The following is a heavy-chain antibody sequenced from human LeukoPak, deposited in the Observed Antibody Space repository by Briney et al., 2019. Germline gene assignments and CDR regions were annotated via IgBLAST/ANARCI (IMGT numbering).Heavy chain of an antibody. V-gene: IGHV4-4*07. J-gene: IGHJ4*01. CDR2: IYTSGST. Sequence: SETLSLTCTVSGGTISSYYWSWIRQPAGKGLEWVGRIYTSGSTNYNPSLTSRVTMSVDASKNQFSLKLRTVSAAVTAVYYCARDRLGYSGPFDYWGQGPLVTVSS. CDR3: ARDRLGYSGPFDY. D-gene: IGHD2-15*01. CDR1: GGTISSYY.